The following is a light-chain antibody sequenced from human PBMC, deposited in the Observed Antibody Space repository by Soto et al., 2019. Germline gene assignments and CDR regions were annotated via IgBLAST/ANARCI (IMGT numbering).Light chain of an antibody. V-gene: IGLV2-11*01. CDR1: SSDVGGYNS. CDR2: DVS. J-gene: IGLJ2*01. CDR3: CSYAGRYPYVV. Sequence: QSALTQPRSVSGSPGQSVTISCTGTSSDVGGYNSVSWFQQHPGKAPQLIIHDVSERPSGVPDRCSGSKSDNTASLTISGLQAEDEGDYYCCSYAGRYPYVVFGGGTKLTVL.